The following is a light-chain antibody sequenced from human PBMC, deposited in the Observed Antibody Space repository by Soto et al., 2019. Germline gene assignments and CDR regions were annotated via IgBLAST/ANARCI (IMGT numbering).Light chain of an antibody. CDR2: GAS. J-gene: IGKJ1*01. Sequence: ETVLTQSPGTLSLSPGERATLSCRASQTIRSTYLAWYRQTPGQAPRLLIYGASNRATSIADRFSRSGSWRAFTLNISSLEPEDFAPYYCQEYGSSPWTFGQGTKVDIK. CDR1: QTIRSTY. V-gene: IGKV3-20*01. CDR3: QEYGSSPWT.